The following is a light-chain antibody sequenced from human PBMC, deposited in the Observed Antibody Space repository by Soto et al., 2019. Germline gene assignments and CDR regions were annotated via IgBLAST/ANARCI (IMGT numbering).Light chain of an antibody. CDR1: QSVSSS. V-gene: IGKV3-11*01. CDR3: QQRSNWLIT. Sequence: EIVLTQSPATLSLSPGERATLSCRASQSVSSSLAWYQQKPGQAPRLLIYDASNMATGIPARFSGSGSGTDFTLTISSLEPEDFAVYSCQQRSNWLITFGQGTRLEIK. J-gene: IGKJ5*01. CDR2: DAS.